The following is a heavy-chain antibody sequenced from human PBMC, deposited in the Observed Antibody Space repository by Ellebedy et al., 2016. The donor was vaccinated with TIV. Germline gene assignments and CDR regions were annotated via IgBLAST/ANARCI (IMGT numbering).Heavy chain of an antibody. Sequence: GGSLRLSCAASGFIVSSNYVSWVRQAPGKGLEYPSGISNSGDSTRYADSVKGRFTISRDNSKNTVYLQMTSLRAEDSAVYFCVSQMRYGDLSGYWGQGTLVTVSS. J-gene: IGHJ4*02. CDR1: GFIVSSNY. CDR2: ISNSGDST. D-gene: IGHD3-10*01. CDR3: VSQMRYGDLSGY. V-gene: IGHV3-64D*06.